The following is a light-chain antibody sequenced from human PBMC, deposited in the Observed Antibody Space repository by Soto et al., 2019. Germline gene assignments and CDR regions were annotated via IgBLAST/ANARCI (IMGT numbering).Light chain of an antibody. CDR2: GAS. CDR1: ESLSRN. CDR3: QQYNNWPPFT. J-gene: IGKJ4*01. Sequence: ETVMTQSPATLSVSPGEKVTLSCRASESLSRNLAWYQQKSGQAPRLLIYGASTRATGVPARFSGSGSGTEFTLTIRSLQSDDFAIYFYQQYNNWPPFTFGGGTTVEIK. V-gene: IGKV3-15*01.